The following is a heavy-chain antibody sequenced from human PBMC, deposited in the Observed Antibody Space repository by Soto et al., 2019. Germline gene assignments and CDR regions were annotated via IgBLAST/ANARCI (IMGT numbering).Heavy chain of an antibody. J-gene: IGHJ4*02. Sequence: EVQLVESGGGLVQPGGSLRLSCAASGFTLSDHYIDWVRQAPGKGLEWVGRSRGKAQGYTTEYAASVKGRFFTSRDDSKNSVYLQMNILKPAVTAAYYCVSGTYCSDRGGYTRCFDYWGQGTLVTVSS. D-gene: IGHD3-22*01. CDR1: GFTLSDHY. CDR2: SRGKAQGYTT. V-gene: IGHV3-72*01. CDR3: VSGTYCSDRGGYTRCFDY.